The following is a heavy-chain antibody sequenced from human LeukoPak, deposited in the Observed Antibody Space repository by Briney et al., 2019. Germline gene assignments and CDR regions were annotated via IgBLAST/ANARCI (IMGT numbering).Heavy chain of an antibody. Sequence: GESLKISCRGSGYSFTNYWIGWVRQMPGKGLEWMGIIYPGDPDTRYSPSFQGQVTISADKSISTAYLQWSSLEASDSAMFYCARLGIAGDLPDYWGQGTLVTVSS. CDR1: GYSFTNYW. CDR2: IYPGDPDT. D-gene: IGHD6-13*01. V-gene: IGHV5-51*01. J-gene: IGHJ4*02. CDR3: ARLGIAGDLPDY.